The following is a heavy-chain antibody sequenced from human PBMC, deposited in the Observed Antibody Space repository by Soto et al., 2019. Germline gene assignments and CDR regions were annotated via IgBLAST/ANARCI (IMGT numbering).Heavy chain of an antibody. D-gene: IGHD2-15*01. J-gene: IGHJ4*03. Sequence: ASVKVSCKASGFITSIMHWVRQAPGRSLEWMGWINADNGNTKYSQKFQDRVTINRDTSATTAYMELSSLTSEDTAAYYCASSLYCSSPTCYLAFWGQGTLVTVSS. V-gene: IGHV1-3*01. CDR3: ASSLYCSSPTCYLAF. CDR1: GFITSI. CDR2: INADNGNT.